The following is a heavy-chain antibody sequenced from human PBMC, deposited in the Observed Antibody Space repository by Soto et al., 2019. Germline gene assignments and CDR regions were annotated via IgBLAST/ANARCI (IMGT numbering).Heavy chain of an antibody. CDR2: TYYRSKWYN. V-gene: IGHV6-1*01. CDR3: ASAPFGIGVGADGFVN. CDR1: GDSVASNSAV. D-gene: IGHD6-19*01. Sequence: SQTLSLTCAISGDSVASNSAVWNWIRQSPSRGLEWLGRTYYRSKWYNDYAVSVKSRITINPDTSKNQFSLQLNSVTPEDTAVYYCASAPFGIGVGADGFVNCCQGRMFT. J-gene: IGHJ3*02.